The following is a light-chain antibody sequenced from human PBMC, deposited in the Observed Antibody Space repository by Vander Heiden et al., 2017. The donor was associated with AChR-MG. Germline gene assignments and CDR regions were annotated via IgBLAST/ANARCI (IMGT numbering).Light chain of an antibody. CDR2: WAS. Sequence: DIVMTQSPDSLAVSLGERATINCKSSQSVLYSSNNKNYLAWYKQKPGQPPKLLIYWASTRESGVPDRFSGSGYGTDFTLTISSRQAEDVAVYYCQLDDCTHPYTFGQGTKLEIK. V-gene: IGKV4-1*01. CDR3: QLDDCTHPYT. CDR1: QSVLYSSNNKNY. J-gene: IGKJ2*01.